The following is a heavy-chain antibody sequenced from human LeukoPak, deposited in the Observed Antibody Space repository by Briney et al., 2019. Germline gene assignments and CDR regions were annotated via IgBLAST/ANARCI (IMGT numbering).Heavy chain of an antibody. CDR3: ARDEEEYNWFDP. CDR1: GYTFTNYH. J-gene: IGHJ5*02. CDR2: INPSGGST. Sequence: AASVKVSCKASGYTFTNYHMHWVRQAPGQGLEWMGIINPSGGSTSYAQKFQGRATMTRDTSTSTVYMELSSLRSEDTAVYYCARDEEEYNWFDPWGQGTLVTVSS. V-gene: IGHV1-46*01.